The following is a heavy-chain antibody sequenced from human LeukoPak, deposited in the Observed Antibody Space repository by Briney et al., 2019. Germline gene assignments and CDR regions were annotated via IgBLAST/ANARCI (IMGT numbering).Heavy chain of an antibody. Sequence: GGSLRLSCAASGFTFSSYWMHWVRQAPGKGLVWVSRINSDGSSTSYADSVKGRFTISRDNAKNTLYLQMNSLRAEDTAVYYCAKDKCRRKFGELLGCIGRNYFDYWGQGTLVTVSS. J-gene: IGHJ4*02. D-gene: IGHD3-10*01. V-gene: IGHV3-74*01. CDR1: GFTFSSYW. CDR2: INSDGSST. CDR3: AKDKCRRKFGELLGCIGRNYFDY.